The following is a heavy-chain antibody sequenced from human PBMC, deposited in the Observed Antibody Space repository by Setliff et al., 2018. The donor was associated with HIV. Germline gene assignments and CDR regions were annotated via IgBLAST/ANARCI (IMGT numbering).Heavy chain of an antibody. Sequence: SETLSLTCTVSGGSISDTSYYWAWIRQPPGKGLEWIGGVHDRGGTYNNPSLKSRVTLSVDTSKTHFFLKLTSVTAADTAVYYCARGGSRIVVVTAPLALPLSYWGQGTLVTV. CDR2: VHDRGGT. D-gene: IGHD2-21*02. J-gene: IGHJ4*02. V-gene: IGHV4-39*02. CDR1: GGSISDTSYY. CDR3: ARGGSRIVVVTAPLALPLSY.